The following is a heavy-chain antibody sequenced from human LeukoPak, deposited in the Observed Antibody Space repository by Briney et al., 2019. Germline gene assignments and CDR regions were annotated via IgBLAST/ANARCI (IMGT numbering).Heavy chain of an antibody. J-gene: IGHJ4*02. Sequence: GESLRLSCAASGFTVSNKYMSWVRQAPGKGLEWVSVIYTGGDTYYAGSVRGRFTTSRDNSKKTVNLQMNSLRAEDTALYYCAGGQMFTSGGFDDWGQGTLVTVSS. CDR3: AGGQMFTSGGFDD. CDR1: GFTVSNKY. V-gene: IGHV3-53*01. D-gene: IGHD6-19*01. CDR2: IYTGGDT.